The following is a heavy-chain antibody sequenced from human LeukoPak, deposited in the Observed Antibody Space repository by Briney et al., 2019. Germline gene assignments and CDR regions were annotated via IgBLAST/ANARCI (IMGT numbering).Heavy chain of an antibody. CDR2: ISYDGSNK. CDR3: AKDPGDIVVVPGPYGMDV. V-gene: IGHV3-30*18. CDR1: GFTFSSYG. J-gene: IGHJ6*02. Sequence: PGGSLRLSCAASGFTFSSYGMHWVRQAPGKGLEWVAVISYDGSNKYYADSVKGRFTISRDNSKNTLYLQMNSLRAEDTAVYYCAKDPGDIVVVPGPYGMDVWGQGTTVTVSS. D-gene: IGHD2-2*01.